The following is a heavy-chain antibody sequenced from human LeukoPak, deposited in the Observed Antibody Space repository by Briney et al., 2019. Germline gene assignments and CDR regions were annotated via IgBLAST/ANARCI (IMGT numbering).Heavy chain of an antibody. CDR3: ARVAARIYDSSGYFHGPFDY. CDR1: GYTFASYG. CDR2: ISAYNGNT. J-gene: IGHJ4*02. D-gene: IGHD3-22*01. Sequence: ASVKVSCKASGYTFASYGISWVRQAPGQGLEWMGWISAYNGNTNYAQKFQGRVTMTRDTSISTAYMELSRLRSDDTAVYYCARVAARIYDSSGYFHGPFDYWGQGTLVTVSS. V-gene: IGHV1-18*01.